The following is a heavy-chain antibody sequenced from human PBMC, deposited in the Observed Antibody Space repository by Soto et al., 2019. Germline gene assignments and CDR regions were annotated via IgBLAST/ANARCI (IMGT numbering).Heavy chain of an antibody. J-gene: IGHJ6*03. V-gene: IGHV1-8*01. D-gene: IGHD3-10*01. Sequence: ASVKVSCKASGYTFTSYDINWVRQATGQGLEWMGWMNPNSGNTGYAQKFQGRVTMTRNTSISTAYMELSSLRSEDTAVYYCARGKFENYGSGSPYWYMDVWGKGTTVTVSS. CDR2: MNPNSGNT. CDR1: GYTFTSYD. CDR3: ARGKFENYGSGSPYWYMDV.